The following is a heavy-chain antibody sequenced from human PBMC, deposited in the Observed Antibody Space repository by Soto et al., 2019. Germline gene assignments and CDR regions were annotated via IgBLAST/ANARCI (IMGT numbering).Heavy chain of an antibody. CDR2: IGANNGDT. V-gene: IGHV1-18*01. CDR1: GYTFSTYG. J-gene: IGHJ5*02. Sequence: QVQLVQSGAEVKKPGASVKVSCKASGYTFSTYGFTWVRQAPGQGLEWMGWIGANNGDTNYAQNFQGRVTMTTDTSTTTPYMELRSLTSDDTAVYFCARDWRGAEGFDPWVQGTLVTVSS. D-gene: IGHD3-3*01. CDR3: ARDWRGAEGFDP.